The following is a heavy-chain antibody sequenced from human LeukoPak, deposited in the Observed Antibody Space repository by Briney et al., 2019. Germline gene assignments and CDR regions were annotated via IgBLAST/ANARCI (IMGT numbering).Heavy chain of an antibody. J-gene: IGHJ4*02. CDR1: GFTFSSYS. V-gene: IGHV3-21*01. D-gene: IGHD3-10*01. CDR2: ISSSSSYI. CDR3: ARPLWFGELFLGY. Sequence: PGGSLRLSCAASGFTFSSYSMNWVRQAPGKGLEWVSSISSSSSYIYYADSVKGRFTISRDNAKNSLYLQMNSLRAEDTAVYYCARPLWFGELFLGYWGQGTLVTVSS.